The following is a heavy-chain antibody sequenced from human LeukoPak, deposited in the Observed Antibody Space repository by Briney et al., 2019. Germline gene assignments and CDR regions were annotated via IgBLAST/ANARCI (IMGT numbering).Heavy chain of an antibody. V-gene: IGHV3-48*01. Sequence: PGGPLRLSCAASGFTFRSYSMNWVRQAPGQGLEWLSYISSSSSTIYYADSVKGRFTISRDNGKNSLYLQMNSLRVEDTAIFYCTREWFGSRNFFDYWGQGTLVTVSS. J-gene: IGHJ4*02. CDR2: ISSSSSTI. CDR1: GFTFRSYS. D-gene: IGHD3-10*01. CDR3: TREWFGSRNFFDY.